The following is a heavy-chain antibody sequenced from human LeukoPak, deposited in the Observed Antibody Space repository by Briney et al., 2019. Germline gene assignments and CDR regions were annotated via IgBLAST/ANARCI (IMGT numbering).Heavy chain of an antibody. D-gene: IGHD6-13*01. Sequence: PSETLSLTCAVSGYSISSGYYWGWIRQPPGKGLEWTGSIYHSGSTYYNPSLKSRVTISVDTSKNQFSLKLSSVTAADTAVYYCASLGSSSWSQAPFDYRGQGTLVTVSS. CDR2: IYHSGST. CDR3: ASLGSSSWSQAPFDY. J-gene: IGHJ4*02. V-gene: IGHV4-38-2*01. CDR1: GYSISSGYY.